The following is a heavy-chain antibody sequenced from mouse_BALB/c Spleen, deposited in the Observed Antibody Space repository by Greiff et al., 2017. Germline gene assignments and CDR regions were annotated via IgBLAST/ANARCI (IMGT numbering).Heavy chain of an antibody. CDR3: ARDSRYDRYFDV. CDR2: ISYDGSN. J-gene: IGHJ1*01. Sequence: EVQLQQSGPGLVKPSQSLSLTCSVTGYSITSGYYWNWIRQFPGNKLEWMGYISYDGSNNYNPSLKNRISITRDTSKNQFFLKLNSVTTEDTATYYCARDSRYDRYFDVWGAGTTVTVSS. V-gene: IGHV3-6*02. CDR1: GYSITSGYY. D-gene: IGHD2-14*01.